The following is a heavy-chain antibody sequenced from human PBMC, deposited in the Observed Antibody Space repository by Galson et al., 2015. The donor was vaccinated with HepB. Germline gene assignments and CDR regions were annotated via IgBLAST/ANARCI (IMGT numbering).Heavy chain of an antibody. D-gene: IGHD6-19*01. CDR3: ARERLAVAGTADY. J-gene: IGHJ4*02. V-gene: IGHV3-21*01. CDR1: GFTFSSYS. Sequence: SLRLSCAASGFTFSSYSMNWVRQAPGKGLEWVSSISSSSSYIYYADSVKGRFTISRDNAKNSLYLQMNSLRAEDTAVYYCARERLAVAGTADYWGQGTLVTVSS. CDR2: ISSSSSYI.